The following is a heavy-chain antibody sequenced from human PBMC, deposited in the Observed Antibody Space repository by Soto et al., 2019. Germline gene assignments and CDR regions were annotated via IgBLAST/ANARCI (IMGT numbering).Heavy chain of an antibody. CDR2: IIPIFGTA. V-gene: IGHV1-69*13. D-gene: IGHD3-9*01. CDR1: GGTFSSYA. Sequence: SVKVSCKASGGTFSSYAISWVRQAPGQGLEWMGGIIPIFGTANYAQKFQGRVTITADESTSTAYMELSSLRSEDTAVYYCAGGERYYDILTGYYGFDYYGMGVWGQGTTVTVSS. CDR3: AGGERYYDILTGYYGFDYYGMGV. J-gene: IGHJ6*02.